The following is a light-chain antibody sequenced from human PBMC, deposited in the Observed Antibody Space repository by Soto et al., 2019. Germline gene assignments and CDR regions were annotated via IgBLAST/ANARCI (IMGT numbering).Light chain of an antibody. J-gene: IGKJ2*01. CDR2: GAS. Sequence: EIVLTQSPGTLSLSPGERATLSCRASQSVSSNYLAWYQHQPGQAPRLLIYGASSRATGIPDRFSGSGSGTDFTLTISRLEPEDFAVYYCQHYGSSLMYTFGQGTKLEIK. V-gene: IGKV3-20*01. CDR1: QSVSSNY. CDR3: QHYGSSLMYT.